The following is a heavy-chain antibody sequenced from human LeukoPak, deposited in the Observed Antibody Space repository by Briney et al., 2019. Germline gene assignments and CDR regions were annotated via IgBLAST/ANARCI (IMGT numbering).Heavy chain of an antibody. Sequence: GGSLRLSCAASGFTFSSYGMHWVRQAPGKGLEWVAVISYDGSNKYYADSVKGRFTISRDNSKNTLYLQMNSLRAEDTAVYYCAKEKDTAMVYYFDYWGQGTLVTVSS. V-gene: IGHV3-30*18. CDR3: AKEKDTAMVYYFDY. D-gene: IGHD5-18*01. CDR1: GFTFSSYG. CDR2: ISYDGSNK. J-gene: IGHJ4*02.